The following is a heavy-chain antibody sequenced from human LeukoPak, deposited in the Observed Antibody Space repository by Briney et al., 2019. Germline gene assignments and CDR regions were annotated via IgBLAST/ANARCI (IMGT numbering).Heavy chain of an antibody. CDR2: IYYRGST. CDR1: GDSISSSSYY. V-gene: IGHV4-39*07. D-gene: IGHD4-17*01. J-gene: IGHJ4*02. Sequence: SETLSLTCTVSGDSISSSSYYWGWIRQPPGKGLEWIGSIYYRGSTYYNPSLKSRVTISVDTSKNQFSLKLSSVAAADTAVYYCARTRKIQRDYGDSYNPPFDYWGQGTLVTVSS. CDR3: ARTRKIQRDYGDSYNPPFDY.